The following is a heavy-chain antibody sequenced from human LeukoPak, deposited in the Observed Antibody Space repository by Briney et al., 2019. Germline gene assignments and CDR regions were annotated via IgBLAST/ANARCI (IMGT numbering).Heavy chain of an antibody. V-gene: IGHV3-48*03. CDR3: ATKSEYYYGSGFDY. Sequence: GGSLRLSCAASRFTFSSYEMNWVRQAPGKGLEWVSYISSSGSTIYYADSVKGRFTISRDNAKNSLYLQMNSLRAEDTAVYYCATKSEYYYGSGFDYWGQGTLVTVSS. CDR2: ISSSGSTI. D-gene: IGHD3-10*01. CDR1: RFTFSSYE. J-gene: IGHJ4*02.